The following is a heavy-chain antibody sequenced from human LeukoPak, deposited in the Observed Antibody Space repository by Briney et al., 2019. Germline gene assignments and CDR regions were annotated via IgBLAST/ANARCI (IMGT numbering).Heavy chain of an antibody. CDR2: IIPIFGTA. J-gene: IGHJ6*02. CDR3: ARGSLGIVVVPAAIEDYYYGMDV. V-gene: IGHV1-69*13. D-gene: IGHD2-2*03. Sequence: ASVKVSCKASGGTFSSYVISWVRQAPGQGLEWMGGIIPIFGTANYAQKFQGRVTITADESTSTAYMELSSLRSEDTAVYYCARGSLGIVVVPAAIEDYYYGMDVWGQGTTVTVSS. CDR1: GGTFSSYV.